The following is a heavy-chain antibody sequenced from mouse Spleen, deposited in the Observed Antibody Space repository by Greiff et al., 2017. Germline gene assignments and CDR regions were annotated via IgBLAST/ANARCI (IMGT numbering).Heavy chain of an antibody. Sequence: EVQLQQSGPVLVKPGASVKMSCKASGYTFTDYYMNWVKQSHGKSLEWIGVINPYNGGTSYNQKFKGKATLTVDKSSSTAYMELNSLTSEDSAVYYCARKPHRDEDYWGQGTTLTVSS. CDR1: GYTFTDYY. CDR3: ARKPHRDEDY. J-gene: IGHJ2*01. D-gene: IGHD3-3*01. V-gene: IGHV1-19*01. CDR2: INPYNGGT.